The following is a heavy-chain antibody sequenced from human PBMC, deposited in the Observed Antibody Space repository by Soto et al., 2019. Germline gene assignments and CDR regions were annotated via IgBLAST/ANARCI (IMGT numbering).Heavy chain of an antibody. CDR2: INSDGSST. Sequence: EVQLVESGGGLVQPGGSLRLSCAASGFTFSSYWMHWVRQSPGKGLVWVSRINSDGSSTSYADSVKGRFTISRDNAKNTLYLQMKSRSADDTAVYYCARENDGYYYYYYMDVWGKGTTVTVSS. J-gene: IGHJ6*03. CDR1: GFTFSSYW. D-gene: IGHD1-1*01. CDR3: ARENDGYYYYYYMDV. V-gene: IGHV3-74*01.